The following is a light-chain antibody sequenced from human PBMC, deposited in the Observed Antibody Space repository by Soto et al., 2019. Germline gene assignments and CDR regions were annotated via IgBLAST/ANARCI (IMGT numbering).Light chain of an antibody. V-gene: IGKV3-20*01. Sequence: EIVLTQSPGTLSLSPGEGATLSCRASQSVSSSYLAWYQQKPGQAPRLLIYGESSRATGIPDRFSGSGSGTDFTLTISRLEPEDFAVYYCQQYGSSPRTFGQGTKVEIK. CDR1: QSVSSSY. J-gene: IGKJ1*01. CDR2: GES. CDR3: QQYGSSPRT.